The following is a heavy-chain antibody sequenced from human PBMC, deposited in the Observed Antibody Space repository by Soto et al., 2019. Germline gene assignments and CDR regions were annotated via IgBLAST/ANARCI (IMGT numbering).Heavy chain of an antibody. J-gene: IGHJ6*02. CDR1: CVSFSSDG. CDR2: LWYDRSNK. CDR3: AREYSSSSNYYYYGMDV. Sequence: SLERSFAASCVSFSSDGLRWGRQAPGQGLEWVAVLWYDRSNKYYPDSVKGRFPVPRDNSKNTLYLQINTLRAEDTAVYYCAREYSSSSNYYYYGMDVWGQGTTVTVSS. V-gene: IGHV3-33*01. D-gene: IGHD6-6*01.